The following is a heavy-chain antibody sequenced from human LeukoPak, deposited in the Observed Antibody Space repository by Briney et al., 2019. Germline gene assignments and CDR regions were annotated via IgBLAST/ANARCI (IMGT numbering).Heavy chain of an antibody. CDR1: GYSFTSYG. J-gene: IGHJ4*02. CDR2: ISAYQGNT. V-gene: IGHV1-18*01. Sequence: ASVKVSCKASGYSFTSYGISWVRQAPGQGREWMGWISAYQGNTNYVQKLQGRVTMTTDPSTRPAYMELRSLRSDDPAVFFFSRDHGYQLLVWGQGTLVTVSS. D-gene: IGHD2-2*01. CDR3: SRDHGYQLLV.